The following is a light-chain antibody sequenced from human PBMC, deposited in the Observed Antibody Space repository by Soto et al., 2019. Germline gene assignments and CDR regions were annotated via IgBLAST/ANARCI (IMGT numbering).Light chain of an antibody. CDR1: QSVSSH. V-gene: IGKV3-11*01. CDR3: QQRSTWPLT. CDR2: DAS. J-gene: IGKJ4*01. Sequence: EIVLTQSPATLSLSPGERATLSCRASQSVSSHLAWYQQKPGQAPRLLIYDASNRATGIPARFSGSGSGTDFTLTISSLEPEDFAVYYCQQRSTWPLTFGGGTKVDI.